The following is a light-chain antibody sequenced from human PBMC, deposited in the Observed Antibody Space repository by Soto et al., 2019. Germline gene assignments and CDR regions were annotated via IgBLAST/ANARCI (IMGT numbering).Light chain of an antibody. CDR3: QLYKDSKT. J-gene: IGKJ1*01. V-gene: IGKV1-5*01. CDR2: DAS. Sequence: RASQTISSWLGWYQQIPRNAPTLLIYDASTLERGVPSRFSGTGSGTEFTLTISSLQPDDLATYCCQLYKDSKTFGEGTKVDIK. CDR1: QTISSW.